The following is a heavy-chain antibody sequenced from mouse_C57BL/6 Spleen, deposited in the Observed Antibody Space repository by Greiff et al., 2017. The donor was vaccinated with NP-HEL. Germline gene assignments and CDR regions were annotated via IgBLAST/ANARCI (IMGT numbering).Heavy chain of an antibody. CDR2: IYPRSGNT. D-gene: IGHD1-1*01. CDR3: ARGQDYYGSSSPAWFAY. Sequence: VQLQQSGAELARPGASVKLSCKASGYTFTSYGISWVKQRTGQGLEWIGEIYPRSGNTSYNEKFKGKATLTADKSSSTAYMELRSLTSEDSAVCFCARGQDYYGSSSPAWFAYWGQGTLVTVSA. V-gene: IGHV1-81*01. J-gene: IGHJ3*01. CDR1: GYTFTSYG.